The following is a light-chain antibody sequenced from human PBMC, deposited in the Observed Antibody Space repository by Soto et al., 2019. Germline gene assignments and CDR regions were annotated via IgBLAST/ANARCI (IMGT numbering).Light chain of an antibody. CDR1: QSISSY. Sequence: DIQMTQSPSSLSASVGDRVTITCRASQSISSYLHWYQQKPGKAPKLLIYAASDLQSGVPSRFSASGSWTDFTLTLNSLQPEDFATYYCQQGYCTPWTFGQGTKVEIK. CDR3: QQGYCTPWT. J-gene: IGKJ1*01. V-gene: IGKV1-39*01. CDR2: AAS.